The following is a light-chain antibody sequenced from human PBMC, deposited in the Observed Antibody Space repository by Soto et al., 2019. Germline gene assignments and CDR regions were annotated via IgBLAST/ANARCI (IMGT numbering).Light chain of an antibody. CDR1: QTVIHN. CDR3: QQYNSWLWT. CDR2: GAS. Sequence: EIVLTQSPDTLSLSPVERATLSCRASQTVIHNHLAWHQQKPGQTPRLLVYGASSRATGIPARFSGSGSGTEFTLIISSLQSEDSAVYYCQQYNSWLWTFGQGTKVDIK. V-gene: IGKV3D-15*01. J-gene: IGKJ1*01.